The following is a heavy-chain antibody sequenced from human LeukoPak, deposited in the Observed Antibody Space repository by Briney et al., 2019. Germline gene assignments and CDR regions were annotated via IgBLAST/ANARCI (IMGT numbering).Heavy chain of an antibody. J-gene: IGHJ4*02. CDR2: INPKNGGT. D-gene: IGHD3-10*01. V-gene: IGHV1-2*02. CDR3: ARARYYYGSGSYSPFPDY. Sequence: ASVKVSCKASGYTFTGYYMHWVRQAPGQGLEWMGWINPKNGGTDYAQKFQGRVTMTRDTSISTAYMELSRLRSDDTAVYYCARARYYYGSGSYSPFPDYWGQGTLVTVSS. CDR1: GYTFTGYY.